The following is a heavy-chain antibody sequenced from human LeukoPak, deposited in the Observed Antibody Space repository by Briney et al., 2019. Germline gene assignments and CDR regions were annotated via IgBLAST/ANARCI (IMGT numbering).Heavy chain of an antibody. CDR3: ARHWVQVEGGYFDY. CDR1: GGSISSSNHY. D-gene: IGHD1-26*01. Sequence: TSETLSLTCTVSGGSISSSNHYWGWIRQPPGKGLEWIGSIYYSGSTYYNPSLKSRVTISVDTSKNQFSLKLSSVTAADTAVYYCARHWVQVEGGYFDYWGQGTLVTVSS. V-gene: IGHV4-39*01. CDR2: IYYSGST. J-gene: IGHJ4*02.